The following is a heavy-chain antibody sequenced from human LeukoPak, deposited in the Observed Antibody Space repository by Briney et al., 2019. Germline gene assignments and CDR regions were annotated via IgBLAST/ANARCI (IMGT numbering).Heavy chain of an antibody. V-gene: IGHV3-23*01. J-gene: IGHJ4*02. D-gene: IGHD2-2*01. CDR3: ARDGVQGGVVPAAMFDY. CDR2: ISGSGGST. CDR1: GFTFSSYA. Sequence: GGSLRLSCAASGFTFSSYAMSWVRQAPGKGLEWVSAISGSGGSTYYADSVKGRFTISRDNSKNTLYLQMNSLRAEDTAVYYCARDGVQGGVVPAAMFDYWGQGTLVTVSS.